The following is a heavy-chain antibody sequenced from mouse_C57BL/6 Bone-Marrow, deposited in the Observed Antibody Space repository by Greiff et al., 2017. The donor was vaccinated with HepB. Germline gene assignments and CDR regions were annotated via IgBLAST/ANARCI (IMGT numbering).Heavy chain of an antibody. CDR2: IWSDGST. D-gene: IGHD1-1*01. CDR1: GFSLTSYG. J-gene: IGHJ1*03. CDR3: ARHYYYGSSFWYFDV. V-gene: IGHV2-6-1*01. Sequence: VKLVESGPGLVAPSQSLSITCTVSGFSLTSYGVHWVRQPPGKGLEWLVVIWSDGSTTYNSALKSRLSISKDNSKSQVFLKMNSLQTDDTAMYYCARHYYYGSSFWYFDVWGTGTTVTVSS.